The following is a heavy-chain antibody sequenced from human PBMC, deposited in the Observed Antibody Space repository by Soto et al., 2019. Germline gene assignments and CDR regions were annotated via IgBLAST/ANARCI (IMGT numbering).Heavy chain of an antibody. J-gene: IGHJ6*02. Sequence: GGSLRLSCAASGFTFSSYGMHWVRQAPGKGLEWVAVIWYDGSNKYYADSVKGRFTISRDNSKNTLYLQMNSLRAEDTAVYYCARAWEYCSGGSSYRGVYYGMDVWGQGTTVTVSS. CDR2: IWYDGSNK. V-gene: IGHV3-33*01. D-gene: IGHD2-15*01. CDR1: GFTFSSYG. CDR3: ARAWEYCSGGSSYRGVYYGMDV.